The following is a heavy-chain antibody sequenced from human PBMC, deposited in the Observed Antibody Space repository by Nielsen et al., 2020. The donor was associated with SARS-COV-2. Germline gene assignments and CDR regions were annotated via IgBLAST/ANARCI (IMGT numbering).Heavy chain of an antibody. J-gene: IGHJ2*01. Sequence: GESLKISCAASGFTVSSNYMSWVRQAPGKGLEWVSVSYGAGDTYYADSVKGRFTISRDNFKNTLNLQMNSLRAEDTAVYYCARSGGVDPSYWYFDLWGRGTLVTVSS. D-gene: IGHD2-8*01. V-gene: IGHV3-53*01. CDR2: SYGAGDT. CDR3: ARSGGVDPSYWYFDL. CDR1: GFTVSSNY.